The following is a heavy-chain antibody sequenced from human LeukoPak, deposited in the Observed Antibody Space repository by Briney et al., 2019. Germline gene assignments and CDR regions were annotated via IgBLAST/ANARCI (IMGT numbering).Heavy chain of an antibody. CDR2: ISSSSSYI. CDR1: GFSFSSYS. V-gene: IGHV3-21*01. J-gene: IGHJ3*02. CDR3: ARGGSSGWWAFDI. D-gene: IGHD6-19*01. Sequence: PAGSLRLSCAASGFSFSSYSMNWVRQAPGKGLEWVSSISSSSSYIYYADSVKGRFTISRDNAKNSLYLQMNSLRAEDTAVYYCARGGSSGWWAFDIWGQGTMVTVSS.